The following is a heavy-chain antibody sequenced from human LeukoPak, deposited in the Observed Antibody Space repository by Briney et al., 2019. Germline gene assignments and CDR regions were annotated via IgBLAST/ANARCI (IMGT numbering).Heavy chain of an antibody. CDR2: ISGSGGST. V-gene: IGHV3-23*01. Sequence: PGGSLRLSCAASEFTFSSYAMSWVRQAPGKGLEWVSAISGSGGSTYYADSVKGRLTISRDNSKNTLYLQMNSLTAEDTAVYYCAKDGSYYYGSGSPPFDYWGQGTLVTVSS. J-gene: IGHJ4*02. D-gene: IGHD3-10*01. CDR3: AKDGSYYYGSGSPPFDY. CDR1: EFTFSSYA.